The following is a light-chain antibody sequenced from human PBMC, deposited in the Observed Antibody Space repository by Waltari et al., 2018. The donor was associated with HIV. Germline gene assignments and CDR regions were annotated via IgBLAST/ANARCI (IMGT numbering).Light chain of an antibody. CDR1: GSNIGSND. Sequence: QSVLTQPHSVSAAPGQRVTISCPGSGSNIGSNDVSWYQQLPGTAPKLLIFDNYKRPSGIPDRFSGSKSGTSATLGITGLQTGDEADYYCGTWDSGLSAVVFGGGTKLTVL. V-gene: IGLV1-51*01. CDR3: GTWDSGLSAVV. CDR2: DNY. J-gene: IGLJ3*02.